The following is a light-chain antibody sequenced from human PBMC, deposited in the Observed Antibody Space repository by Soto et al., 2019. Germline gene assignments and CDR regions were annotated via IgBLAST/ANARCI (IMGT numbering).Light chain of an antibody. CDR2: DVS. CDR3: QSYDSSLSGYV. V-gene: IGLV2-14*01. CDR1: SSDVGYSSS. Sequence: QSVLIQPASVSGSPEQSITISCTGASSDVGYSSSVSWYQQHPGKAPKLVIFDVSNRPSGVSNRFSGSKSGNTASLTISGLQAEDEADYYCQSYDSSLSGYVFGTGTKVTVL. J-gene: IGLJ1*01.